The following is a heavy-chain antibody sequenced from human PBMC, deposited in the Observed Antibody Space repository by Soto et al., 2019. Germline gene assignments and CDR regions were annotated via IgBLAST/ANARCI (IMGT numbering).Heavy chain of an antibody. V-gene: IGHV4-34*01. J-gene: IGHJ6*02. CDR3: ARDFVQVVPAAARPVDYGMDV. D-gene: IGHD2-2*01. CDR2: INHSGST. CDR1: GGSFSGYY. Sequence: SETLSLTCAVYGGSFSGYYWSWFRQPPGKGLEWIGEINHSGSTNYNPSLKSRVTISVETSKNQLSLKLSSVTAADTAVYYCARDFVQVVPAAARPVDYGMDVWGQGTTGTLSS.